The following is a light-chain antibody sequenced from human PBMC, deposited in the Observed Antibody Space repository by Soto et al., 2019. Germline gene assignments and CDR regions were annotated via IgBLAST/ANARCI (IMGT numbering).Light chain of an antibody. CDR1: SSDVGGYNY. V-gene: IGLV2-14*01. J-gene: IGLJ3*02. CDR2: EVS. CDR3: SSYTGSSTPV. Sequence: QSALTQPASVSESPGQSITISCTGTSSDVGGYNYVSWYQHHPGKAPKLMIYEVSNRPSGVSNRFFGSKSGNTASLTISGLQAEDEADYYCSSYTGSSTPVFGGGTKLTVL.